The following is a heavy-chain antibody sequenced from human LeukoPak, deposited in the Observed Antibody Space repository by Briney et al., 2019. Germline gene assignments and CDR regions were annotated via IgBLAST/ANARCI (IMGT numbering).Heavy chain of an antibody. J-gene: IGHJ4*02. V-gene: IGHV4-38-2*02. CDR2: IYHSGST. CDR3: ARQGGSQAFDY. Sequence: SETLSLTCTVSGYSISSGYYWGWIRQPPGKGLEWIGSIYHSGSTYYNPSLKSRVTISVDKSKNQFSLKLSSVTAADTAVYYCARQGGSQAFDYWGQGTLVTVSS. D-gene: IGHD1-26*01. CDR1: GYSISSGYY.